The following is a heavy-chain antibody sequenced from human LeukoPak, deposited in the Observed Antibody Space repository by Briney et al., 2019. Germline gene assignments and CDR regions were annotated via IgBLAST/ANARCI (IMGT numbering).Heavy chain of an antibody. V-gene: IGHV4-39*02. CDR1: GGSISSSSYY. CDR3: AANSADYNTLGSSYKV. D-gene: IGHD3-10*01. Sequence: PSETLSLTCTVSGGSISSSSYYWAWIRQSPGQGLEWIGTISYSETTYYNPSLKSRVTVSVDASKNHFSLKLNSVTAADTAVYYCAANSADYNTLGSSYKVWGQGTLVTVSS. J-gene: IGHJ4*02. CDR2: ISYSETT.